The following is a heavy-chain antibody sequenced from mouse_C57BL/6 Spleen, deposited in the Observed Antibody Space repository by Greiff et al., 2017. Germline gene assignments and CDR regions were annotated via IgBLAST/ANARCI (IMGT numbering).Heavy chain of an antibody. Sequence: QVQLQQPGAELVRPGSSVKLSCKASGYTFTSYWMHWVKQRPIQGLEWIGNIDPSDSETHYNQKFKDKATLTVDKSSSTAYMQLSSLTSGDSAVYYCASSDCGDAMDDWCQGTSVPVSS. D-gene: IGHD3-1*01. CDR2: IDPSDSET. J-gene: IGHJ4*01. CDR1: GYTFTSYW. CDR3: ASSDCGDAMDD. V-gene: IGHV1-52*01.